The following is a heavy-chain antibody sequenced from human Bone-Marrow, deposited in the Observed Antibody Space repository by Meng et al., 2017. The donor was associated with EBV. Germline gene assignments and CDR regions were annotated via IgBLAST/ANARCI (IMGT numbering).Heavy chain of an antibody. CDR1: GFTVSGYG. D-gene: IGHD2-15*01. CDR3: ARGRYCSGGGCYFDY. CDR2: ISSALTTLSYK. V-gene: IGHV3-21*01. Sequence: EVQLVXSXXXXXKPXGXXXLSXXXSGFTVSGYGMNWVRQAPGKGLEWVSYISSALTTLSYKYAASVKGRFTISRDNARNSLYLQLNSLRVEDTSIYYCARGRYCSGGGCYFDYWGQGTLVTVSS. J-gene: IGHJ4*02.